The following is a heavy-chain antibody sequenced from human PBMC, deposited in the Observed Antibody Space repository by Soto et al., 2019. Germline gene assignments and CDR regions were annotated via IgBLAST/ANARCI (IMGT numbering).Heavy chain of an antibody. CDR1: GCTFSSYA. CDR3: ESVRVSVRPFDI. CDR2: IIPIFGTA. J-gene: IGHJ3*02. D-gene: IGHD3-10*02. V-gene: IGHV1-69*13. Sequence: GSSVKVSCKASGCTFSSYAISWMRPAPGQVLEWMGWIIPIFGTANSAQNFHGRVTITADESPSTAYMELISLRSGDTAVYYCESVRVSVRPFDIWAQGTMVTVSS.